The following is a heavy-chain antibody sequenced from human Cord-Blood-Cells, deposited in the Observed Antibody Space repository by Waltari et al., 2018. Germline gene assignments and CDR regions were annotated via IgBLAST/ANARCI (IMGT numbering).Heavy chain of an antibody. D-gene: IGHD6-6*01. CDR2: IYYNGST. V-gene: IGHV4-59*01. J-gene: IGHJ4*02. CDR1: GGSISSYY. CDR3: AREGSSIAARPFDY. Sequence: QVQLQESGPGLVKPSETLSLTCTVSGGSISSYYWSWIRQPPGKGLEWIGYIYYNGSTNYNPSLKSRVTISVDTSKNQFSLKRSSVTAADTAVYYCAREGSSIAARPFDYWGQGTLVTVSS.